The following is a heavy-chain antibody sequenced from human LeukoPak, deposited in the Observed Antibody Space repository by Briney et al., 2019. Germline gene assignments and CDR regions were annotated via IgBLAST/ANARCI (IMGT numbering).Heavy chain of an antibody. V-gene: IGHV3-30*03. Sequence: GGSLRLSCAASGFTVSSNYMSWVRQAPGKGLEWVAVISYDGSNKYYADSVKGRFTISRDNSKNTLYLQMNSLRAEDTAVYYCARDLRAYDSSGYPDYWGQGTLVTVSS. J-gene: IGHJ4*02. CDR3: ARDLRAYDSSGYPDY. CDR1: GFTVSSNY. CDR2: ISYDGSNK. D-gene: IGHD3-22*01.